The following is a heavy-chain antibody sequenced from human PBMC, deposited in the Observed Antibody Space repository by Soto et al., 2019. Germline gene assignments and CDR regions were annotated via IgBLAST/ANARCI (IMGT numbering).Heavy chain of an antibody. D-gene: IGHD4-17*01. J-gene: IGHJ4*02. CDR2: IYYSGSA. CDR3: ARGEPLPKVTNSFFDY. CDR1: VGSISSYY. V-gene: IGHV4-59*01. Sequence: PSETLSLTCTVSVGSISSYYWSLIRQPPGKGLEWIGYIYYSGSANYNPSLKSRVTISVDTSKNQFSLKLSSVTAADTAVYYCARGEPLPKVTNSFFDYWGQGTLVTVSS.